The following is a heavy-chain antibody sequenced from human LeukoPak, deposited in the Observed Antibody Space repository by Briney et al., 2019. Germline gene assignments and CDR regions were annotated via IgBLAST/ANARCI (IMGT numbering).Heavy chain of an antibody. D-gene: IGHD2/OR15-2a*01. J-gene: IGHJ3*02. Sequence: SETLSLTCTVSGGSISSTNYYWGWIRQPPGKGLEWIGSIYYSGNTYYTPSLKSRVTISVDTSKNQFSLKLNSVTAADTAVFYCARLRRSRNTFDIWGQGTMVTVSS. CDR3: ARLRRSRNTFDI. V-gene: IGHV4-39*01. CDR1: GGSISSTNYY. CDR2: IYYSGNT.